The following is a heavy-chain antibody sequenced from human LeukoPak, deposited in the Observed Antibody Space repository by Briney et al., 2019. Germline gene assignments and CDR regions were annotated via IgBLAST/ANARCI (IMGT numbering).Heavy chain of an antibody. CDR2: IYYSGST. D-gene: IGHD3-10*01. Sequence: SETLSLTCTVSGRSISSGDYYWSWIRQPPGKGLEWIGYIYYSGSTYYNPSLKSRVTISVDTSKNQFSLKLSSVTAADTAVYYCARERIRGSGSYYNSIDYWGQGTLVTVSS. CDR3: ARERIRGSGSYYNSIDY. J-gene: IGHJ4*02. V-gene: IGHV4-30-4*08. CDR1: GRSISSGDYY.